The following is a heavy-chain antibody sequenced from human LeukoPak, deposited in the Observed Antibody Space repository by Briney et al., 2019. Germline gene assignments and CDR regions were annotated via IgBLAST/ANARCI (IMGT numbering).Heavy chain of an antibody. V-gene: IGHV3-7*01. Sequence: GGSLRLSCAASGFPFSSYGMHWVRQAPGKGLEWVANIKQDGSEKYYVDSVKGRFTISRDNAKNSLYLQMNSLRAEDTAVYYCARDLTTVSPFDYWGQGTLVTVSS. CDR3: ARDLTTVSPFDY. CDR1: GFPFSSYG. D-gene: IGHD4-11*01. J-gene: IGHJ4*02. CDR2: IKQDGSEK.